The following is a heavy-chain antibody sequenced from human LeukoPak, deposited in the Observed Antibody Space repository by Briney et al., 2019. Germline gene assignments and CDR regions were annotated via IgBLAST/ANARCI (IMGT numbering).Heavy chain of an antibody. CDR3: AKVSRSGWYTLRYFDL. V-gene: IGHV3-23*01. CDR2: ISGSGGST. D-gene: IGHD6-19*01. J-gene: IGHJ2*01. Sequence: PGGSLRLSCAASGFTFSSYAMSWVRQAPGKGLEWVSAISGSGGSTYYADSVKGRFTISRDNSKNTLYLQMNSLRAEDTAVYYCAKVSRSGWYTLRYFDLWGRGTLVTVSS. CDR1: GFTFSSYA.